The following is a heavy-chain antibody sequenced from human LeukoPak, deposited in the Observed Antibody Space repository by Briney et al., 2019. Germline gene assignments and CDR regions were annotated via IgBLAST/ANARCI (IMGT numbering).Heavy chain of an antibody. Sequence: GGSLRLSCAASGFTFSSYWMHWVRQAPGNGLVWVSRINSDESRTSYADSVKGRFTISRDNAKNTLYLQMNSLRDEDTAVYYCARIAMAGIGDGFDIWGQGTMVTVSS. CDR3: ARIAMAGIGDGFDI. V-gene: IGHV3-74*01. CDR2: INSDESRT. CDR1: GFTFSSYW. D-gene: IGHD6-19*01. J-gene: IGHJ3*02.